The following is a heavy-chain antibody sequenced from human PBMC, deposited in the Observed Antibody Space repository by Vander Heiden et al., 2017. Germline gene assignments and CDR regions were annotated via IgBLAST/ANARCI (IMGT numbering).Heavy chain of an antibody. J-gene: IGHJ4*02. Sequence: EVQLVESGGGLVQPGGALRLPCAASGFTFSSYWVSWVRQAPGKGLEWVANIKQDGSEKYYVDSVKGRFTISRDNAKNSLYLQMNSLRAEDTAVYYCAREDYYDSSGYYPRAFDYWGQGTLVTVSS. CDR1: GFTFSSYW. V-gene: IGHV3-7*01. CDR3: AREDYYDSSGYYPRAFDY. CDR2: IKQDGSEK. D-gene: IGHD3-22*01.